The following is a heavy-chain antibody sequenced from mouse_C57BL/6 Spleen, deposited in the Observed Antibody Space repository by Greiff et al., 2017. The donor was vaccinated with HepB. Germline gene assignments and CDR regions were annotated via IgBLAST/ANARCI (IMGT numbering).Heavy chain of an antibody. D-gene: IGHD3-1*01. Sequence: EVKLMESGGGLVQPGGSMKLSCVASGFTFSNYWMNWVRQSPEKGLEWVAQIRLKSDNYATHYAESVKGRFTISRDDSKSSVYLQMNNLRAEDTGIYYCTSGGNYAMDYWGQGTSVTVSS. CDR1: GFTFSNYW. J-gene: IGHJ4*01. V-gene: IGHV6-3*01. CDR2: IRLKSDNYAT. CDR3: TSGGNYAMDY.